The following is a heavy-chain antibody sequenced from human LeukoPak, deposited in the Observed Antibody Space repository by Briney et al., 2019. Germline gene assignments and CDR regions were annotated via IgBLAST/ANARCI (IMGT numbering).Heavy chain of an antibody. Sequence: SVKVSCKASGGTFSSYAISWVRQAPGQGLEWMGRIIPILGIANYAQKFQGRVTITADKSTSTAYMELSSLRSEDTAVYYCNEDRWELPEDYYYGMDVWDQGTTVTVSS. J-gene: IGHJ6*02. CDR2: IIPILGIA. D-gene: IGHD1-26*01. V-gene: IGHV1-69*04. CDR1: GGTFSSYA. CDR3: NEDRWELPEDYYYGMDV.